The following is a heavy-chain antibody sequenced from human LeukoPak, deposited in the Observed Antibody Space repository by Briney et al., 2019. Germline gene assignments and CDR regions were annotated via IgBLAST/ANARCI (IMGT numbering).Heavy chain of an antibody. V-gene: IGHV4-61*01. D-gene: IGHD4-11*01. CDR1: GGSVSSGSYY. CDR3: ARDRVRGNSNPFFDY. CDR2: IYYSGST. Sequence: SETLSLTCTVSGGSVSSGSYYWSWIRQPPGKGLEWIGYIYYSGSTNYNPSLKSRVTISVDTSKNQFSLKLSSVTAADTAVYYCARDRVRGNSNPFFDYWGQGTLVTVSS. J-gene: IGHJ4*02.